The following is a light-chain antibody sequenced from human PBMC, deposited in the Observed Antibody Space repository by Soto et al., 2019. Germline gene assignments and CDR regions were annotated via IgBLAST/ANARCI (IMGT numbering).Light chain of an antibody. CDR3: HQLGDSPQT. CDR2: GTS. Sequence: VFTQSPGTLSLSPGDRATLSCRASQSLSVSYIAWYQQRAGQAPSILIYGTSTRATGIPDRFSGSGSGTDFTLAISRLETEDFAVYYCHQLGDSPQTFGQGTKVDI. J-gene: IGKJ1*01. CDR1: QSLSVSY. V-gene: IGKV3-20*01.